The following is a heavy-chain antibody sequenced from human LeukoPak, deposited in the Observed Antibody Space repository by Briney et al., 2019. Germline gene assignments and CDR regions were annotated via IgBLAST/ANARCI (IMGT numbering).Heavy chain of an antibody. D-gene: IGHD6-13*01. J-gene: IGHJ4*02. Sequence: GGSLRLSCTASGFTFGDYAMSRFRQAPGKGLEWVGFIRSKAYGGTTEYAASVKGRFTISRDDSKSIAYLQMNSLKTEDTAVYYCTRGGFIGYSSSCPHYWGQGTLVTVSS. CDR2: IRSKAYGGTT. CDR3: TRGGFIGYSSSCPHY. V-gene: IGHV3-49*03. CDR1: GFTFGDYA.